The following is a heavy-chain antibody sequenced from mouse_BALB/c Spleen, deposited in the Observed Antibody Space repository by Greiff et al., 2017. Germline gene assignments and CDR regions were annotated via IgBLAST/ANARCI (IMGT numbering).Heavy chain of an antibody. D-gene: IGHD1-2*01. J-gene: IGHJ4*01. CDR2: ISYSGST. Sequence: EVQLQESGPGLVKPSQSLSLTCTVTGYSITSDYAWNWIRQFPGNKLEWMGYISYSGSTSYNPSLKSRISITRDTSKNQFFLQLNSVTTEDTATYYCARLTATGAMDYWGQGTSVTVSS. CDR3: ARLTATGAMDY. V-gene: IGHV3-2*02. CDR1: GYSITSDYA.